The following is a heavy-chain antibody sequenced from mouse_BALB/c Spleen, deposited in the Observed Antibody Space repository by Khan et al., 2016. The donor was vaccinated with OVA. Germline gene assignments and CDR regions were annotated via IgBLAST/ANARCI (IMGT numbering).Heavy chain of an antibody. V-gene: IGHV1S41*01. CDR1: GYTFTSYW. CDR3: AIENYYGGSHYAIDY. Sequence: DLVKPGASVKLSCKASGYTFTSYWINWIKQRPGQGLEWIGRIAPGSGSPYYNEMFKGKATLTVDTSSSTAYIQLSSLSSEDSAVYFYAIENYYGGSHYAIDYWGQGTSVTVSS. CDR2: IAPGSGSP. J-gene: IGHJ4*01. D-gene: IGHD1-1*01.